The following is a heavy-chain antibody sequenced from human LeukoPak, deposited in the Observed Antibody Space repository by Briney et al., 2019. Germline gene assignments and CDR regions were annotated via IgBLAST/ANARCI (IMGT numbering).Heavy chain of an antibody. Sequence: SETLSLTYTVSGGSISSYYWSWIRQPAGKGLEWIGRIYTSGSTNYNPSLKSRVTMSVDTSKNQFSLKLSSVTAADTAVYYCARDGRYGDAQPCYYGMDVWGQGTTVTVSS. V-gene: IGHV4-4*07. CDR1: GGSISSYY. CDR2: IYTSGST. J-gene: IGHJ6*02. CDR3: ARDGRYGDAQPCYYGMDV. D-gene: IGHD4-17*01.